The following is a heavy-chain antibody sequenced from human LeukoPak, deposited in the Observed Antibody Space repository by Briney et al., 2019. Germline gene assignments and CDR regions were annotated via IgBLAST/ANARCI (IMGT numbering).Heavy chain of an antibody. CDR3: ARGLSGSGYYHDAFDI. J-gene: IGHJ3*02. V-gene: IGHV1-8*01. CDR1: GYTFTSYD. D-gene: IGHD3-22*01. Sequence: ASVKVSCKASGYTFTSYDINWVRQATGQGLEWMGWMNPNSGNTGYAQKFQGRATMTRNTSISTAYMELSSLRSEDTAVYYCARGLSGSGYYHDAFDIWGQGTMVTVSS. CDR2: MNPNSGNT.